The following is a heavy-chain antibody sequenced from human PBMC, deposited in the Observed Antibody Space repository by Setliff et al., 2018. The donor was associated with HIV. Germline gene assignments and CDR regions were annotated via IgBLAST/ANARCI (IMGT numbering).Heavy chain of an antibody. J-gene: IGHJ4*02. CDR2: VNHSGSA. Sequence: SETLSLTCDVYGVSFSGYYWSWIRQPPGKGLEWIGEVNHSGSANYNPSLKSRLTISVDTSKNQFSLRLRSVTAVDTAVYYCARGHGDYVWGSAFDYWGLGTLVTVSS. V-gene: IGHV4-34*01. D-gene: IGHD3-16*01. CDR1: GVSFSGYY. CDR3: ARGHGDYVWGSAFDY.